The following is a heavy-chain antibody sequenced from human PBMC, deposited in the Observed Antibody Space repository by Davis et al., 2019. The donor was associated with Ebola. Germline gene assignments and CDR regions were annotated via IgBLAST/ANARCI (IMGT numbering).Heavy chain of an antibody. J-gene: IGHJ6*02. D-gene: IGHD3-10*01. CDR3: ATDATPRGLSGMDV. CDR1: GESLSGSY. V-gene: IGHV4-34*01. CDR2: ISHRGDS. Sequence: PGGSLRLSCAVYGESLSGSYWAWIRQPPGKGLEWIGEISHRGDSNYNPSFKSRTTLSIDTSKRQISLRLNSVTAADTALYYCATDATPRGLSGMDVWGQGTTVTVSS.